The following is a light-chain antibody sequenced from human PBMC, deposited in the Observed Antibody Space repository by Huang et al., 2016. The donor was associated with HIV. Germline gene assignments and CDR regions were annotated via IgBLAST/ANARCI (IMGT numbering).Light chain of an antibody. J-gene: IGKJ4*01. V-gene: IGKV3-11*01. CDR1: QNVGSF. CDR2: DAS. Sequence: EVVLTQTPATLSLSPGERATLSCRAIQNVGSFVAWYQRKPGQAPRLLMYDASNRAPGIPARFTGSGSGTDFTLTISSLETEDFAVYYCQQRYTWPLTFGGGTKVEIK. CDR3: QQRYTWPLT.